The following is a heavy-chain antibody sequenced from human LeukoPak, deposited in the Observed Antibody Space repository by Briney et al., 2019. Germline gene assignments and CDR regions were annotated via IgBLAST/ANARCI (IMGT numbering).Heavy chain of an antibody. CDR1: GFTFSSYS. CDR3: ANIEDIVVVPAATFDY. J-gene: IGHJ4*02. D-gene: IGHD2-2*01. CDR2: ISSSSSYI. Sequence: GGSLRLSCAASGFTFSSYSMNWVRQAPGKGLEWVSSISSSSSYIYYADSVKGRFTISRDNSKNTLYLQMNSLRAEDTAVYYCANIEDIVVVPAATFDYWGQGTLVTVSS. V-gene: IGHV3-21*04.